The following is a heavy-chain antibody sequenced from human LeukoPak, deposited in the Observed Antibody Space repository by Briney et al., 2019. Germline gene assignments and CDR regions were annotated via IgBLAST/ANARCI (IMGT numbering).Heavy chain of an antibody. V-gene: IGHV3-30-3*01. CDR3: ARDWQQWLGGYFDY. J-gene: IGHJ4*02. D-gene: IGHD6-19*01. Sequence: PGRSLRLSCAASGFTFSSYAMHWVRQAPGKGLEWVAVISYDGSNKYYADSVKGRFTISRDNSKNTLYLQMNSLRAEDTAVYYCARDWQQWLGGYFDYWGQGTLVTVSS. CDR2: ISYDGSNK. CDR1: GFTFSSYA.